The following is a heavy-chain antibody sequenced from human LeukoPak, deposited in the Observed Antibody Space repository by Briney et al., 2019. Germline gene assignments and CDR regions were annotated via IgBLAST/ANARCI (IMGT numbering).Heavy chain of an antibody. V-gene: IGHV3-11*01. CDR1: GFTFSDYN. D-gene: IGHD3-9*01. Sequence: GGSLRLSCAASGFTFSDYNMSWVRQAPGKGLEWVSYITDSGNTIHYADSVKGRFTISRDNAKNSLYLQMNSLRAEDTAVYYCARSIGLTGGGVDVWGQGTTVTVSS. CDR3: ARSIGLTGGGVDV. CDR2: ITDSGNTI. J-gene: IGHJ6*02.